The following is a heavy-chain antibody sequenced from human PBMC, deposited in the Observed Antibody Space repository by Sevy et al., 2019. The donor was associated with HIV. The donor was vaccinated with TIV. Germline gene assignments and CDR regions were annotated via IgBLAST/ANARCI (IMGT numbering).Heavy chain of an antibody. Sequence: GGSLRLSCAASGFTFSSYGMHWVRQAPGKGLEWVAVISYDGSNKYNADSVKGRFTISRDNSKNTLYLQMNSLRPEDTAVYFCARDGLPAPAKFDYWGQGTQVTVSS. V-gene: IGHV3-30*03. CDR3: ARDGLPAPAKFDY. CDR2: ISYDGSNK. J-gene: IGHJ4*02. CDR1: GFTFSSYG. D-gene: IGHD6-13*01.